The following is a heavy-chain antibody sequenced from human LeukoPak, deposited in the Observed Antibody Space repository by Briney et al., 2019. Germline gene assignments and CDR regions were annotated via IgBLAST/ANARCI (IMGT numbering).Heavy chain of an antibody. Sequence: GGSLRLSCAASGFTFSSYAMSWVRQAPGKGLEWVSAISGSGGSTYYADSVKGRFTISRDNSKNTLYLQINSLRAEDTAVYYCAKGVRSVVVPAAILYYWGQGTLVTVSS. CDR1: GFTFSSYA. J-gene: IGHJ4*02. CDR3: AKGVRSVVVPAAILYY. CDR2: ISGSGGST. D-gene: IGHD2-2*01. V-gene: IGHV3-23*01.